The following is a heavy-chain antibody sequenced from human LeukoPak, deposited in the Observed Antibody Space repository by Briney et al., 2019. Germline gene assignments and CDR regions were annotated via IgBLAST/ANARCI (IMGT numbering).Heavy chain of an antibody. J-gene: IGHJ3*02. CDR3: ARPPSGDSSGYGI. D-gene: IGHD3-22*01. Sequence: SETLSLTCTVSGGSISSYYWSWIRQPPGKGLEWIGYIYYSGSTNYNPSLKSRVTISVDTSKNQFSLKLSSVTAADTAVYYCARPPSGDSSGYGIWGQGTMVTVSS. CDR1: GGSISSYY. V-gene: IGHV4-59*12. CDR2: IYYSGST.